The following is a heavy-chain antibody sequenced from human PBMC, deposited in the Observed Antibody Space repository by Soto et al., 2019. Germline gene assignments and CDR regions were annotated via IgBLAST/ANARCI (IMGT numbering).Heavy chain of an antibody. V-gene: IGHV4-39*01. CDR1: GGSISSSSSY. J-gene: IGHJ4*02. D-gene: IGHD1-20*01. CDR3: ARRNSWTFDY. Sequence: SETLSLTCTVSGGSISSSSSYWDWIRQPPGKGLEWIGSIYYSGSTYYNSSLKSRVTISVDTSKNQFSLKLSSVTAADTAVYYCARRNSWTFDYWGQGTLVTVS. CDR2: IYYSGST.